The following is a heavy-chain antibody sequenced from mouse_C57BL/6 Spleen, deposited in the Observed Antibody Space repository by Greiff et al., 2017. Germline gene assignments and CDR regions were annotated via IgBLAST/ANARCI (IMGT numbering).Heavy chain of an antibody. V-gene: IGHV1-81*01. Sequence: QVQLKQSGAELARPGASVKLSCKASGYTFTSYGISWVKQRTGQGLEWIGEIYPRSGNTYYNEKFKGKATLTADKSSSTAYMELRSLTSEDSAVYFCAYGDDGDAMDYWGQGTSVTVSS. CDR3: AYGDDGDAMDY. J-gene: IGHJ4*01. D-gene: IGHD2-2*01. CDR2: IYPRSGNT. CDR1: GYTFTSYG.